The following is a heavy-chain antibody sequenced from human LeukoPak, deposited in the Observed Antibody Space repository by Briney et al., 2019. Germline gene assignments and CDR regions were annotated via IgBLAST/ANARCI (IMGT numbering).Heavy chain of an antibody. CDR1: GFTFSSYS. D-gene: IGHD6-13*01. CDR2: ISSSSSYI. CDR3: AREAAADPYYFDY. V-gene: IGHV3-21*01. Sequence: TGGSLRLSCAASGFTFSSYSMNWVRQAPGKGLEWVSSISSSSSYIYYADSVKGRFTISRDNAKNSLYLQMNSLRAEDTAVYYCAREAAADPYYFDYWGQGTLVTVSS. J-gene: IGHJ4*02.